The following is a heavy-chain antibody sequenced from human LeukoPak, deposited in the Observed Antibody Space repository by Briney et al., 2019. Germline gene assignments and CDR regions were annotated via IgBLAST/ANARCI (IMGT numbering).Heavy chain of an antibody. V-gene: IGHV4-59*02. D-gene: IGHD2/OR15-2a*01. CDR3: AEGYFEPFAH. Sequence: SETLSLTCTVSGASVSNSHWNWIRQFPGKGLEWIGCLSYTGKTDYNPSLSSRVTISLGTSNNQVSLKLKSVTAADTALYFCAEGYFEPFAHWGPGTLVTASS. CDR2: LSYTGKT. CDR1: GASVSNSH. J-gene: IGHJ4*02.